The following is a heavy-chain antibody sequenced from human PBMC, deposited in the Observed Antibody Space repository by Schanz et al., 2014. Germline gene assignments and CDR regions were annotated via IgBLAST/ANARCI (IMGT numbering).Heavy chain of an antibody. D-gene: IGHD2-2*01. CDR2: LYAGGST. Sequence: DVQVVESGGGLVQPGGSLRLSCAASGFAVTSCYMSWVRQAPGKGLEWVSVLYAGGSTHYADSVKGRFTISRDISRNTLSLQMNSLRADDTALYSCAIYCSTAACSSHTLDVSGQWTTVTVSS. CDR1: GFAVTSCY. V-gene: IGHV3-66*01. J-gene: IGHJ6*02. CDR3: AIYCSTAACSSHTLDV.